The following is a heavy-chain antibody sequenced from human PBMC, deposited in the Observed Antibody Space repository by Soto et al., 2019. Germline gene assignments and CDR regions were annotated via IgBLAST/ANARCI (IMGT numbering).Heavy chain of an antibody. CDR2: ISWDGGST. Sequence: GGSLRLSCAASGFTFDDYTMHWVRQAPGKGLEWVSLISWDGGSTYYADSVKGRFTISRDNSKNSLYLQMNSLRTEDTALYYCAKDIFRKYSSSQDYYYYGMDVWGQGTTVTVSS. D-gene: IGHD6-6*01. V-gene: IGHV3-43*01. CDR1: GFTFDDYT. CDR3: AKDIFRKYSSSQDYYYYGMDV. J-gene: IGHJ6*02.